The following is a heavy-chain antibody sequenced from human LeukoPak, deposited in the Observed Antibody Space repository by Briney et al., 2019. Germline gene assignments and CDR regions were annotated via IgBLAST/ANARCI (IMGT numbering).Heavy chain of an antibody. CDR1: GFTFSSYG. CDR2: IRYDGSNK. J-gene: IGHJ4*02. Sequence: PGGSLRLSCAASGFTFSSYGMHWVRQAPGKGLEWVAFIRYDGSNKYYADSVKGRFTISRDNSKNTLYLQMNSLRAEDTAVYYCAKGGGWFGELPLCYWGQGTLVTVSS. V-gene: IGHV3-30*02. D-gene: IGHD3-10*01. CDR3: AKGGGWFGELPLCY.